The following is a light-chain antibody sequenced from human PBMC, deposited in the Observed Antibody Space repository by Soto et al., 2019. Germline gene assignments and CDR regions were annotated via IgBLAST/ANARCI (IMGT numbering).Light chain of an antibody. Sequence: DIVMTQSPLSLPVTPGEPASISCRSSQSLLHSNGYNYLYWYLQKPGQSLQLLIYLGSNRASGVPDRFSGSGPGTDFTLKISRVEAEDVGVYYCMQALQTPIFMFGPGTKGDIK. CDR3: MQALQTPIFM. J-gene: IGKJ3*01. CDR1: QSLLHSNGYNY. V-gene: IGKV2-28*01. CDR2: LGS.